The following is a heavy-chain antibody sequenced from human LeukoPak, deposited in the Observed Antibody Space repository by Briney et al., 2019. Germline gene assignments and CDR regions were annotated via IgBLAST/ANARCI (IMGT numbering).Heavy chain of an antibody. D-gene: IGHD2-21*01. CDR3: ARDPYLAGPGGDY. J-gene: IGHJ4*02. V-gene: IGHV1-69*13. CDR2: IIPIFGTA. Sequence: ASVKVSCKASGGTFSSYAISWVRQAPGQGLEWMGGIIPIFGTANYAQKFQGRVTITADESTSTAYMELSSLRSEDTAVYYCARDPYLAGPGGDYWGQGTLVTVSS. CDR1: GGTFSSYA.